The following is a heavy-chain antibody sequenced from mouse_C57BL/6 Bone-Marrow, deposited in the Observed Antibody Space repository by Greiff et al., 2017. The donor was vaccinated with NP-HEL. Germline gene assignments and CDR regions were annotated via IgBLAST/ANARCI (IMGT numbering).Heavy chain of an antibody. V-gene: IGHV1-55*01. CDR3: AKEGGSTTVVDYFDY. D-gene: IGHD1-1*01. J-gene: IGHJ2*01. CDR2: IYPGSGST. CDR1: GYTFTSYW. Sequence: QVQLQQPGAELVKPGASVKMSCKASGYTFTSYWISWVKQRPGQGLEWIGDIYPGSGSTNYNEKFKSKATLTVDTSSSTAYMQLSSLTSEDSAVYYCAKEGGSTTVVDYFDYWGQGTTLTVSS.